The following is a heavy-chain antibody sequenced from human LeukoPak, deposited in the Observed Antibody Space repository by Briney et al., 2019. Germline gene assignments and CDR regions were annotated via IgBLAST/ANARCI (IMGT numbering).Heavy chain of an antibody. CDR1: GITLSNYV. CDR2: ISDSGGRT. J-gene: IGHJ4*02. D-gene: IGHD3-22*01. CDR3: AKRGVVIRVILVGFHKEAPYFDS. Sequence: GGSLRLSCAVSGITLSNYVMSWVRQAPGKGLEWVAGISDSGGRTNYADSVKGRFTISRDNPKNTLYLQMNSLRAEDTAVYFCAKRGVVIRVILVGFHKEAPYFDSWGQGVLVTVSS. V-gene: IGHV3-23*01.